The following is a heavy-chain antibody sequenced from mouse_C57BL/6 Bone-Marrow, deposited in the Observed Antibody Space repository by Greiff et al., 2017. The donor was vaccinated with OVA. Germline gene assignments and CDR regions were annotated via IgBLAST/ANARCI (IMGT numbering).Heavy chain of an antibody. CDR3: TTFYGNYYAMDY. J-gene: IGHJ4*01. CDR2: IDPENGDT. V-gene: IGHV14-4*01. CDR1: GFNIKDDY. Sequence: EVKLMESGAELVRPGASVKLSCTASGFNIKDDYMHWVKQRPEQGLEWIGWIDPENGDTEYASKFQGKATITADTSSNTAYLQLSSLTSEDTAVYYCTTFYGNYYAMDYWGQGTSVTVSS. D-gene: IGHD2-1*01.